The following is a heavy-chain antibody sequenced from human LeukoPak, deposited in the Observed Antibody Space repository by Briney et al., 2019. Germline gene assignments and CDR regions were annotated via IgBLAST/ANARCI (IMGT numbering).Heavy chain of an antibody. V-gene: IGHV3-23*01. D-gene: IGHD2/OR15-2a*01. CDR2: ISASGGST. CDR1: GFTFSSYA. J-gene: IGHJ4*02. Sequence: PGGSLRLSCAASGFTFSSYAMSWVRQAPGKGLEWVSSISASGGSTYYADSVKGRFTISRDNSKNTLYLQMNSLRAEDTAVYYCAKSEYTSSHGGNDYWGQGTLVTVSS. CDR3: AKSEYTSSHGGNDY.